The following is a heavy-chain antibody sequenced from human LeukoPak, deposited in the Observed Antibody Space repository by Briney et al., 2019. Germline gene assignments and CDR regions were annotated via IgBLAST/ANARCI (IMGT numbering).Heavy chain of an antibody. D-gene: IGHD2-2*02. CDR3: AREGCGDTSCYTNDY. CDR2: ISGNGGST. V-gene: IGHV3-23*01. J-gene: IGHJ4*02. CDR1: GFTFSSYA. Sequence: PGGSLRLSCAASGFTFSSYAMTWVRQAPGKGLEWVSVISGNGGSTYSADSVKGRFTISRDNSKNTLYLQMDSLRAEDTAVYYCAREGCGDTSCYTNDYWGQGTRVTVSS.